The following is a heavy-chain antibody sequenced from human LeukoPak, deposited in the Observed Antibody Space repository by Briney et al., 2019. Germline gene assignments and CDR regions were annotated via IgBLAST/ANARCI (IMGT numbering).Heavy chain of an antibody. CDR1: GFTFSDYY. V-gene: IGHV3-11*06. Sequence: PGGSLRLSCAASGFTFSDYYMSWIRQAPGKGLEWVSYISSSSYTNYADSVKGRFTISRDNAKNSLYLQMNSLRAEDTAVYYCARERVDYGDWSRYYHYGMDVWGQGTTVTVTS. J-gene: IGHJ6*02. D-gene: IGHD4-17*01. CDR2: ISSSSYT. CDR3: ARERVDYGDWSRYYHYGMDV.